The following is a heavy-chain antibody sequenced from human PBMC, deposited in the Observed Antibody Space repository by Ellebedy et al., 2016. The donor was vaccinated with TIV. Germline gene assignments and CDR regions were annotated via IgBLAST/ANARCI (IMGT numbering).Heavy chain of an antibody. Sequence: SVKVSCXASGGTFSSYAISWVRQAPGQGLEWMGGIIPIFGTANYAQKFQGRVTMTEDTSTDTAYMELSSLRSEDTAVYYCATGPPFCGGDCYRVGNYWGQGTLVTVSS. CDR2: IIPIFGTA. V-gene: IGHV1-69*06. J-gene: IGHJ4*02. D-gene: IGHD2-21*01. CDR1: GGTFSSYA. CDR3: ATGPPFCGGDCYRVGNY.